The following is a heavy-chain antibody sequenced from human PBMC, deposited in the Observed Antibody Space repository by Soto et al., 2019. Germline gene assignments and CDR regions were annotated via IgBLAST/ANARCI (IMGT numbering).Heavy chain of an antibody. CDR2: ISVGGTNT. D-gene: IGHD5-12*01. CDR1: GQSFTSYA. Sequence: ASVKVSCKASGQSFTSYAMHWVRQAPGQRLEWMGWISVGGTNTKYSQKLQGRVTITRDTPANTVYMELSSLRSEDTAVYFCARGGYSSTSYSGLDVWGQGTTVTVSS. J-gene: IGHJ6*02. CDR3: ARGGYSSTSYSGLDV. V-gene: IGHV1-3*01.